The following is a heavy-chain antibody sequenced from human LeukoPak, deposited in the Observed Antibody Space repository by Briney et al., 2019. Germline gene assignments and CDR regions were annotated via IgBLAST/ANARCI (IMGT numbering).Heavy chain of an antibody. D-gene: IGHD3-22*01. CDR2: IWHSGST. CDR3: ARGGNDYYDREGMDV. CDR1: GGSLSSSNW. Sequence: PSETLSLTCAVSGGSLSSSNWWGWVRQAPGKGLEWIGEIWHSGSTNYHPSLKSRVTMSVDKSKNQVSLKLSSVNPAGTAVYYGARGGNDYYDREGMDVWGTGTTVTVPS. J-gene: IGHJ6*03. V-gene: IGHV4-4*02.